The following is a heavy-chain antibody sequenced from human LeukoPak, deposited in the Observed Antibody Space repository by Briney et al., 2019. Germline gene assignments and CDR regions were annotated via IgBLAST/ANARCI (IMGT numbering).Heavy chain of an antibody. V-gene: IGHV4-59*01. CDR2: IYYSGST. CDR3: ARGRLARSPYFDY. CDR1: GGSISSYY. Sequence: SETLSLTCTVSGGSISSYYWSWIRQPAGKGLEWIGYIYYSGSTDYNPSLKSRVTISVDTSKNQFSLKLTSVTAADTAVYYCARGRLARSPYFDYWGQGTLVTVSS. D-gene: IGHD6-19*01. J-gene: IGHJ4*02.